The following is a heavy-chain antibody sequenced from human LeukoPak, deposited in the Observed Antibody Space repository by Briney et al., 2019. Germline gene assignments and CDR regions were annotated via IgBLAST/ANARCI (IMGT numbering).Heavy chain of an antibody. CDR3: AKDRGSGSYSQYNWFDP. CDR2: INPNSGGT. Sequence: ASVKVSCKASGYTFTGYYIHWVRQAPGQGLEWMAWINPNSGGTNYAQKFQGRVTMTSDTSISTAYMELSRLRSDDTAVYYCAKDRGSGSYSQYNWFDPWGQGTLVTVSS. V-gene: IGHV1-2*02. J-gene: IGHJ5*02. CDR1: GYTFTGYY. D-gene: IGHD3-10*01.